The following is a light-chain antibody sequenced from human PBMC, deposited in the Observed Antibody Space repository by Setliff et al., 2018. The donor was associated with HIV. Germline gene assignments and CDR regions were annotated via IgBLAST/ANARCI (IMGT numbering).Light chain of an antibody. CDR2: SIN. CDR1: SSNIGVNT. Sequence: QSVLTQPPSASGTPGQRVTISCSGSSSNIGVNTVNWYQHLPGTAPRLLVYSINQRPAGVPDRVSGSKSGTSASLAISGLQSDDEADYYCASWDDSLIGYVFGSGTKVTVL. CDR3: ASWDDSLIGYV. J-gene: IGLJ1*01. V-gene: IGLV1-44*01.